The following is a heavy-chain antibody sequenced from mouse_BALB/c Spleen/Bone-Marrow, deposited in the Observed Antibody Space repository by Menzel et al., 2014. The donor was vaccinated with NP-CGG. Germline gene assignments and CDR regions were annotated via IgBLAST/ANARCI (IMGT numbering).Heavy chain of an antibody. CDR3: ARGRYGLYYAMDY. Sequence: VKLQESGAELVKPGASVKMSCKAFGYTFTTYPIDWMKQNHGKSLEWIGNFHPYNDDTKYNEKFKGKAKLTVEKSSSTVYLELSRLTSDDSAVYYCARGRYGLYYAMDYWGQGTSVTVSS. CDR2: FHPYNDDT. D-gene: IGHD2-14*01. V-gene: IGHV1-47*01. CDR1: GYTFTTYP. J-gene: IGHJ4*01.